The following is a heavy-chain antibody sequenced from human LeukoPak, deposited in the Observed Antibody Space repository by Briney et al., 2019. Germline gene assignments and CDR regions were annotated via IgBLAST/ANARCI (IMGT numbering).Heavy chain of an antibody. Sequence: PGGSLRLSCAASGFIVSSTYMSWARQAPRKGLELVSLTYSGDRATYADSVKGRFTVSSDNLQNAVYFQMNSLRAEDTAVYYCARGAYSPNPPYYYYFMDVWGKGTTVTVSS. V-gene: IGHV3-53*01. CDR1: GFIVSSTY. D-gene: IGHD4-11*01. CDR3: ARGAYSPNPPYYYYFMDV. CDR2: TYSGDRA. J-gene: IGHJ6*03.